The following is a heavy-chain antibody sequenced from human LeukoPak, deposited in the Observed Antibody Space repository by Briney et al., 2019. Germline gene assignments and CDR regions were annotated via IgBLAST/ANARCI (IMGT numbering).Heavy chain of an antibody. D-gene: IGHD3-16*02. J-gene: IGHJ4*02. CDR3: GYTNNFYH. V-gene: IGHV3-7*01. CDR1: GLSISGQW. CDR2: IKHDGSEE. Sequence: GGSLRLSCVASGLSISGQWMNWVRQAPGQGLEWVANIKHDGSEEYYVDSVKGRFTVSRDDGRNSVSLQMNSVRDEDTAVYYCGYTNNFYHWGQGNLVVVSS.